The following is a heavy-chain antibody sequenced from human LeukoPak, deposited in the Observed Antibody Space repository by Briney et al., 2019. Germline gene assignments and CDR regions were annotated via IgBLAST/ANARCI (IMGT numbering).Heavy chain of an antibody. Sequence: PGGSLRLSCVASGFAVGSNCMSWVRQAPGKGLEWVSLIYSGGAIRYADSVKGRFTISRDSSKNTLFLQMNDLTVEDTARYYCARRPGNWGQGILVTVPS. CDR3: ARRPGN. CDR1: GFAVGSNC. J-gene: IGHJ4*02. V-gene: IGHV3-53*01. CDR2: IYSGGAI. D-gene: IGHD1-14*01.